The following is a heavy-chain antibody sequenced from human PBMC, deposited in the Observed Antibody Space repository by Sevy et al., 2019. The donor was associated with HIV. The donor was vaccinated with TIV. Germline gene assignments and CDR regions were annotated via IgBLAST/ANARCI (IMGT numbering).Heavy chain of an antibody. Sequence: GGCLRLSCAASGFAFYDYSMSWIRQAPGKGLEWVATLSFGCGKINYADSVKGRFTISRDNSKISFYLQMDNLRVEDKALYYCAREGCTRPHDYWGQGTRVTVSS. CDR3: AREGCTRPHDY. CDR2: LSFGCGKI. CDR1: GFAFYDYS. J-gene: IGHJ4*02. V-gene: IGHV3-23*01. D-gene: IGHD2-8*01.